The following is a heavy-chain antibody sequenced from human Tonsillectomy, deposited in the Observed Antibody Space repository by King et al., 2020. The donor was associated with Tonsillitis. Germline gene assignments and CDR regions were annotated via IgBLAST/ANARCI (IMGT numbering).Heavy chain of an antibody. V-gene: IGHV4-34*01. D-gene: IGHD2-2*02. Sequence: VQLQQWGAGLLKPSETLSLTCAVYGGSFSGYYWSWIRQPPGKGLEWIGEINHSGSTNYNPSLKSRVTISVDTSKHQFSLKRSSVTAADTAVYYSARGLSLVGVVVPAAIPDYWGQGTLVTVSS. CDR3: ARGLSLVGVVVPAAIPDY. CDR2: INHSGST. CDR1: GGSFSGYY. J-gene: IGHJ4*02.